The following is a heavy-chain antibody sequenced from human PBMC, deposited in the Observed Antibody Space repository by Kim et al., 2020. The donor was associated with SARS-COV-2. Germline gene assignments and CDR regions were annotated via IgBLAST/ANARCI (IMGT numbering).Heavy chain of an antibody. CDR3: ARGGRPTMVRGVIITKYYYYGMDV. CDR2: INHSGST. CDR1: GGSFSGYY. D-gene: IGHD3-10*01. V-gene: IGHV4-34*01. Sequence: SETLSLTCAVYGGSFSGYYWSWIRQPPGKGLEWIGEINHSGSTNYNPSLKSRVTISVDTSKNQFSLKLSSVTAADTAVYYCARGGRPTMVRGVIITKYYYYGMDVWGQGTTVTVSS. J-gene: IGHJ6*02.